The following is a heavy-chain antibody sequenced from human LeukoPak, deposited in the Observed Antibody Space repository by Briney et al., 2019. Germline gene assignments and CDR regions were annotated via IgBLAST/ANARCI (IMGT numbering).Heavy chain of an antibody. CDR1: GFTLSSYG. Sequence: AGRSLLLSCSASGFTLSSYGMHWVRQAPAKGLEWVALIFYSRSNKYYADSVKGRFTISRDNSKNTLYLQMNSLRAEDTAVYYCAKVYGGNGNDAFDIWGQGTMVTVSS. D-gene: IGHD4-23*01. V-gene: IGHV3-30*18. J-gene: IGHJ3*02. CDR2: IFYSRSNK. CDR3: AKVYGGNGNDAFDI.